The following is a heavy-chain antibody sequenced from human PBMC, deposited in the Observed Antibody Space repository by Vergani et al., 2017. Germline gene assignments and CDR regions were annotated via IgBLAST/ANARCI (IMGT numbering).Heavy chain of an antibody. J-gene: IGHJ5*02. Sequence: QVQLQESGPGLVKPSETLSLTCTVSGGSISSYYWSWIRQPPGKGLEWIGYIYYSGSTYYNPSLKSRVTISVDTSKNQFSLKLSSVTAADTAVYYCARVRYYGSGSYPNWFDPWGQGTLVTVSS. CDR2: IYYSGST. CDR3: ARVRYYGSGSYPNWFDP. V-gene: IGHV4-59*12. D-gene: IGHD3-10*01. CDR1: GGSISSYY.